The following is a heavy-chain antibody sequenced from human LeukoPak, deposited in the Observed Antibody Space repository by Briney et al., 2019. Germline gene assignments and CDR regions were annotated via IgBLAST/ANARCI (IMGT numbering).Heavy chain of an antibody. CDR3: ARDFYCSSTSCSPWNWFDP. J-gene: IGHJ5*02. Sequence: GGSLRLSCAASGFTFSSYSMNWVRQAPGKGLEWVSYISSSSSTIYYADSVKGRFTISRDNAKNSLYLQMNSLRAEDTAVYYCARDFYCSSTSCSPWNWFDPWGQGTLVTVSS. CDR1: GFTFSSYS. D-gene: IGHD2-2*01. CDR2: ISSSSSTI. V-gene: IGHV3-48*01.